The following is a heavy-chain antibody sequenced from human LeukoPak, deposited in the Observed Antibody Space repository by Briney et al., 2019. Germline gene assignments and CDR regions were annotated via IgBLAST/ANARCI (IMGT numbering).Heavy chain of an antibody. CDR2: IYSGGST. Sequence: GGSLRLSCAASGLTVSSNYMSWVRQAPGKGLECVSVIYSGGSTYYADSVKGRFTISRDNSGNTLYLQMNTLRVEDTAVYYCTRDLMDYDVSTGLHHYYMDVWGQGTTVTASS. D-gene: IGHD3-9*01. CDR3: TRDLMDYDVSTGLHHYYMDV. V-gene: IGHV3-53*01. J-gene: IGHJ6*02. CDR1: GLTVSSNY.